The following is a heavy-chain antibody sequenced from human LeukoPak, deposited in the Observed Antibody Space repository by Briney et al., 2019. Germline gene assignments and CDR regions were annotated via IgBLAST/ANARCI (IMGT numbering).Heavy chain of an antibody. Sequence: EASVKVSCKASGYTFTSYAMNWVRQAPGQGLEWMGWINTNTGNPTYAQGFTGRLVFSLDTSVSTAYLQISSLKAEDTAVYYCARSHYDFWSGYYGSNAFDIWGQGTMVTVSS. CDR1: GYTFTSYA. J-gene: IGHJ3*02. CDR3: ARSHYDFWSGYYGSNAFDI. CDR2: INTNTGNP. V-gene: IGHV7-4-1*02. D-gene: IGHD3-3*01.